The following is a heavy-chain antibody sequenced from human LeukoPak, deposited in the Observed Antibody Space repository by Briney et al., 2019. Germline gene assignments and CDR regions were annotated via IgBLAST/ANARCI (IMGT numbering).Heavy chain of an antibody. V-gene: IGHV3-23*01. CDR3: AKGSARSGWYYFDY. CDR2: ISGSGGST. D-gene: IGHD6-19*01. J-gene: IGHJ4*02. Sequence: GGSLRLSCAASGSTFSSYAMSWVRQAPGKGLEWVSAISGSGGSTYYADSVKGRLTISRDNSKNALYLQMNSLRAEDTAVYYCAKGSARSGWYYFDYWGQGTLVTVSS. CDR1: GSTFSSYA.